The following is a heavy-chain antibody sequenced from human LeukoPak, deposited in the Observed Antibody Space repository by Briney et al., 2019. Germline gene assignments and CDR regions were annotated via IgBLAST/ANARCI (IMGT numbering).Heavy chain of an antibody. V-gene: IGHV1-18*01. CDR3: AREGGRDDYGDYKPPGWGYFDL. D-gene: IGHD4-17*01. Sequence: ASVKVSCRASGHTFTGLGTSWGPQPLGQGLEWRGWITAKIGNTNYAQKLQGRVTMTTDTSTSTAYMELRSLRSDDTAVYYCAREGGRDDYGDYKPPGWGYFDLWGRGTLVTVSS. CDR2: ITAKIGNT. CDR1: GHTFTGLG. J-gene: IGHJ2*01.